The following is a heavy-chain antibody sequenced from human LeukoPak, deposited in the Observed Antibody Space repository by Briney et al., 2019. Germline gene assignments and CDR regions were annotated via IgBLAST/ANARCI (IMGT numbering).Heavy chain of an antibody. D-gene: IGHD2/OR15-2a*01. CDR3: ARELLSLDY. CDR2: ISGTGRTI. CDR1: GFTFSDRH. V-gene: IGHV3-11*04. Sequence: GGSLRLSCSASGFTFSDRHMSWIRQAPGKGLEWVSHISGTGRTIHYADSVKGRFTISRDNAKNSVYLQMNSLRAEDTAVYYCARELLSLDYWGQGTPVTVSS. J-gene: IGHJ4*02.